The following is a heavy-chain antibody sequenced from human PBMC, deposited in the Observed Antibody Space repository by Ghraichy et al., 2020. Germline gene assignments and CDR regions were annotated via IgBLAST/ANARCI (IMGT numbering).Heavy chain of an antibody. J-gene: IGHJ4*02. CDR2: IYSGGST. Sequence: GESLNISCAASGFTVSSNYMSWVRQAPGKGLEWVSVIYSGGSTYYADSVKGRFTISRDNSKNTLYLQMNSLRAEDTAVYYCARELRYDILTGSTSDYWGQGTLVTVSS. CDR1: GFTVSSNY. CDR3: ARELRYDILTGSTSDY. V-gene: IGHV3-53*01. D-gene: IGHD3-9*01.